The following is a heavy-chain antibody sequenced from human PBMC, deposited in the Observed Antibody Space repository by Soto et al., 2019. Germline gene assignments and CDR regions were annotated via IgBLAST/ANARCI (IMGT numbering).Heavy chain of an antibody. J-gene: IGHJ5*02. V-gene: IGHV1-8*01. CDR1: GYTFTSYD. CDR3: ARERTRGFDP. CDR2: MNPNSGNT. Sequence: QVHLVQSGAEVRKPGASVKVSCKASGYTFTSYDINWVRQATGQGLEWMGWMNPNSGNTAYAQKFRGRVTMTRNTSISTAHMEPSSLRSEDTAVYYCARERTRGFDPWGQGTLVTVSS.